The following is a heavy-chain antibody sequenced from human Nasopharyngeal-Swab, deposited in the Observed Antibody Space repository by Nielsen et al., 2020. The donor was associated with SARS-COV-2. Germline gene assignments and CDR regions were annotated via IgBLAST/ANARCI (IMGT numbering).Heavy chain of an antibody. CDR3: AREGLGVTIFGVVQSRAFDI. V-gene: IGHV3-30-3*01. CDR2: ISYDGSNK. CDR1: GFTFSSYA. J-gene: IGHJ3*02. D-gene: IGHD3-3*01. Sequence: GESLKISCAASGFTFSSYAMHWVRQAPGKGLEWVAVISYDGSNKYYADSVKGRFIISRDNSKNTLYLQMNSLRAEDTAVYYCAREGLGVTIFGVVQSRAFDIWGQGTMVTVSS.